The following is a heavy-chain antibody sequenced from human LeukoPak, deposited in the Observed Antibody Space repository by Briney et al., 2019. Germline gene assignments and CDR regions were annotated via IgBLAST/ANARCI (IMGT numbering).Heavy chain of an antibody. J-gene: IGHJ4*02. CDR2: VSAYGEDT. Sequence: ASVKVSCKASGYTFTNYGISWVRQAPGQGLEWMGWVSAYGEDTDYVEKFRGRITMTTDTSTNTAYVELRSLRSDDTAVYYCARDCIGCLGFDYWGQGTLVTVSS. D-gene: IGHD5/OR15-5a*01. CDR3: ARDCIGCLGFDY. V-gene: IGHV1-18*01. CDR1: GYTFTNYG.